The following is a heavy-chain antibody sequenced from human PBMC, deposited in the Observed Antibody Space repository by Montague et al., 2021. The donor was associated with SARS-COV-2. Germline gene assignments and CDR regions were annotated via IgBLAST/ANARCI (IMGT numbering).Heavy chain of an antibody. V-gene: IGHV4-59*01. CDR1: GGSISSYY. CDR3: AGSSKYSYGIYYYGMDV. Sequence: SETLSLTCTVSGGSISSYYWSWIRQPPGKGLEWIGYINYSGSTNXNPSLKSRVTISVDTSKNQFSLKLSSVTAADTAVYYCAGSSKYSYGIYYYGMDVWGQGITVTVSS. CDR2: INYSGST. J-gene: IGHJ6*02. D-gene: IGHD5-18*01.